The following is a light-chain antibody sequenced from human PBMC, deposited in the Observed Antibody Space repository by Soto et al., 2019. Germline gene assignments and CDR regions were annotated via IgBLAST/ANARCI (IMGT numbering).Light chain of an antibody. Sequence: QSVLTQPPSASGSPGQSVAISCTGSSSDIGAYNHVSWYQQYPGKAPKLLISEVDKRPSGVPDRFSGTKSGNTASLTVSGLHTDDEADYYCSSYAGGGNFVVFGGGTKLTVL. CDR2: EVD. V-gene: IGLV2-8*01. CDR1: SSDIGAYNH. CDR3: SSYAGGGNFVV. J-gene: IGLJ2*01.